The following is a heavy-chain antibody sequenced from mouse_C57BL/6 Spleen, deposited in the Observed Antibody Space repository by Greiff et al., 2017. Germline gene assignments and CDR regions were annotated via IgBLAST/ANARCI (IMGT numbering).Heavy chain of an antibody. J-gene: IGHJ3*01. CDR3: ARNYGSSPPFAY. Sequence: QVQLQQSGAELVRPGTSVKLSCKASGYTFTSYWMHWVKQRPGQGLEWIGVIDPSDSYTNYNQKFKGKATLTVDTSSSTAYMQLSSLTSEDSAVYYCARNYGSSPPFAYWGQGTLVTVSA. CDR1: GYTFTSYW. V-gene: IGHV1-59*01. CDR2: IDPSDSYT. D-gene: IGHD1-1*01.